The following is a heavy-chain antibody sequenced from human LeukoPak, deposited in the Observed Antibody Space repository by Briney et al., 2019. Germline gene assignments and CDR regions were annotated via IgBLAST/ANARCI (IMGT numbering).Heavy chain of an antibody. CDR2: INAYNGDT. CDR1: GYTFRNYG. D-gene: IGHD5-12*01. CDR3: ARDPTNTSGYYAYFDY. Sequence: SSVKVSCKASGYTFRNYGITWVRQAPGQGLEWMGWINAYNGDTHYAQNLQGRVTMTTDTSTSTAYMEVRSLRSDDTAVYYCARDPTNTSGYYAYFDYWGQGTLVTVSS. J-gene: IGHJ4*02. V-gene: IGHV1-18*01.